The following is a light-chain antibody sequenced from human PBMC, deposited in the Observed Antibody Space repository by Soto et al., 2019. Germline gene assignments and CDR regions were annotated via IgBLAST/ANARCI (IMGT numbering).Light chain of an antibody. CDR2: DAS. Sequence: IQMPQSPSSLSAAVGDRVPITCQASQNINNYLNWYQQKPGRAPKLLIYDASNLEAGVPSRFRGSGSGTDFTFTISRLQPEDIATYYCQQYENLPTSGQGARLEIK. V-gene: IGKV1-33*01. CDR3: QQYENLPT. CDR1: QNINNY. J-gene: IGKJ5*01.